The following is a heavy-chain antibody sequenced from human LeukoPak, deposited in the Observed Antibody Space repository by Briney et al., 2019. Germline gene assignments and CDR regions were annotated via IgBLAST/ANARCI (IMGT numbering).Heavy chain of an antibody. CDR3: AKAQPQIQLWLYYFDY. CDR1: GFTFDDHG. Sequence: GGSLRLSCAASGFTFDDHGMSWVRQAPGKGLEWVSAISGSGGSTYYADSVKGRFTISRDNSKNTLYLQMNSLRAEDTAVYYCAKAQPQIQLWLYYFDYWGQGTLVTVSS. J-gene: IGHJ4*02. V-gene: IGHV3-23*01. D-gene: IGHD5-18*01. CDR2: ISGSGGST.